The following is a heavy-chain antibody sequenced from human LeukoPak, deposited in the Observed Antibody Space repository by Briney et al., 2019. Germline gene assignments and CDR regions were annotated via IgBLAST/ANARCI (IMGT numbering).Heavy chain of an antibody. CDR3: ASADAGMVAYYY. CDR1: GGSIRNYY. CDR2: IHYSAST. D-gene: IGHD1-26*01. J-gene: IGHJ4*02. Sequence: PSETLSRTSTVPGGSIRNYYWSWIPQPPGKGLEWIGYIHYSASTNYSPSLKSPVSISVDTSKNQFSLKLTSVTAADTAVYYCASADAGMVAYYYWGQGTLVTGSS. V-gene: IGHV4-59*01.